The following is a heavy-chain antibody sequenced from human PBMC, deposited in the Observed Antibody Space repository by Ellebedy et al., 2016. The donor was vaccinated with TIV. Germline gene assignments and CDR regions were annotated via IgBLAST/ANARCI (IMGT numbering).Heavy chain of an antibody. CDR2: IDPSDSYT. V-gene: IGHV5-10-1*01. D-gene: IGHD3-10*01. CDR3: ARHSVYYYYGSGSYHFDY. CDR1: GYSFTSYW. Sequence: GESLKISCKGSGYSFTSYWISWVRQMPGKGLEWMGRIDPSDSYTNYSPSFQGHVTISADKSISTAYLRWSSLKASDTAMYYCARHSVYYYYGSGSYHFDYWGQGTLVTVSS. J-gene: IGHJ4*02.